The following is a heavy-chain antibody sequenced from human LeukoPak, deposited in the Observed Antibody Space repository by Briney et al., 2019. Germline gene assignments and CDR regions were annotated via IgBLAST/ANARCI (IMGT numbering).Heavy chain of an antibody. D-gene: IGHD3-9*01. Sequence: ASVKVSCKASGYTFTNYAIHWVRQAPRQRLEWMGWINAGNGDTKYSQEFQGRVTITRDTSASTAYMQLSSLRSEDMAVYYCARDPLQYHDLLTGSQPQYYFDFWGQGTLVTVSS. CDR1: GYTFTNYA. CDR2: INAGNGDT. CDR3: ARDPLQYHDLLTGSQPQYYFDF. J-gene: IGHJ4*02. V-gene: IGHV1-3*03.